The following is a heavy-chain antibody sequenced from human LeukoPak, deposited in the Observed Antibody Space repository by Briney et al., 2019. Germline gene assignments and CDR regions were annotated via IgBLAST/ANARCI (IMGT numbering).Heavy chain of an antibody. CDR1: GFTFSSYE. V-gene: IGHV3-48*03. J-gene: IGHJ5*02. Sequence: GGSLRLSCAASGFTFSSYEMNWVRQAPGKGLEWVSYISSSGSTIYYADSVKGRSTISRDNAKNSLYLQMNSLRAEDTAVYYCARDGSTVTTGDNWFDPWGQGTLVTVSS. CDR3: ARDGSTVTTGDNWFDP. CDR2: ISSSGSTI. D-gene: IGHD4-17*01.